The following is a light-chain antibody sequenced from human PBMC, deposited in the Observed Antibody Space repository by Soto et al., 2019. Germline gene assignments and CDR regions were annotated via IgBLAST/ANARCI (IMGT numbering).Light chain of an antibody. CDR1: QTVSSSY. CDR2: GTS. Sequence: LSPTPRTLSLSPGERSTLAYRASQTVSSSYLAWSRQKPCQAPRIIIFGTSGRATGIPDRFSGSGSGTDFTLTICRLEPEDFAVYYCQQYGSLSWTFGQGTNVDIK. J-gene: IGKJ1*01. V-gene: IGKV3-20*01. CDR3: QQYGSLSWT.